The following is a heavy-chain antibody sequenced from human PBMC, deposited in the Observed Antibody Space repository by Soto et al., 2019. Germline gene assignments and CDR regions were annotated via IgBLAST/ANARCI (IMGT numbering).Heavy chain of an antibody. D-gene: IGHD3-10*01. CDR1: GYTFSTYA. Sequence: QVQLVQSGAEERKPGASVKVSCKASGYTFSTYAMHWVRWAPGQSLEWMGWFNGGNGNIKYSQKFEGRVTITTDTAASTAYMELNMLRSEDTAVYYCARGNVRGGCLDYWGQGTLVSVSS. CDR2: FNGGNGNI. V-gene: IGHV1-3*05. CDR3: ARGNVRGGCLDY. J-gene: IGHJ4*02.